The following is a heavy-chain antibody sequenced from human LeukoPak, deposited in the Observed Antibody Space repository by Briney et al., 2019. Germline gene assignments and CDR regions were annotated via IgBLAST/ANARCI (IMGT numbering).Heavy chain of an antibody. J-gene: IGHJ4*02. CDR2: IYYSGST. Sequence: PSETLSLTCTVSGGSISSSSYYWGWIRQPPGKGLEWIGSIYYSGSTYYNPSLKSRVTISVDTSKNQFSLKLSSVTAADTAVYYCARLNRYSSWYLRWGQGTLVTVSS. D-gene: IGHD6-13*01. CDR1: GGSISSSSYY. V-gene: IGHV4-39*01. CDR3: ARLNRYSSWYLR.